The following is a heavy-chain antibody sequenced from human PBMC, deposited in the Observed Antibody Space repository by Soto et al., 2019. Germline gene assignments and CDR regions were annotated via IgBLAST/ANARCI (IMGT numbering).Heavy chain of an antibody. CDR2: IYHSGST. CDR1: GYSMSSGYY. D-gene: IGHD2-15*01. J-gene: IGHJ5*02. Sequence: TLSVTYAVSGYSMSSGYYWGCIRQPPGKGLEWIGSIYHSGSTYYNRSLKSRVTISVYTSKNQFSLKRSSVTAADTAVYYCARYWLSPWWFDPWGQGTLVTV. V-gene: IGHV4-38-2*01. CDR3: ARYWLSPWWFDP.